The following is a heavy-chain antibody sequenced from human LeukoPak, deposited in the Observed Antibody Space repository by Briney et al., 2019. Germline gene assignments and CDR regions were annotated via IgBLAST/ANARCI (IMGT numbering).Heavy chain of an antibody. CDR3: ARGPPRGKYYYMDV. CDR1: GFTFSSFD. D-gene: IGHD1-1*01. Sequence: GGSLRLSCAASGFTFSSFDMHWVRQPTGQGLEWVSTIGTASDTYYPGSVEGRFTLSRDDAKNSLYLQMNSLTAGDTAVYYCARGPPRGKYYYMDVWGKGTTVSVSS. J-gene: IGHJ6*03. V-gene: IGHV3-13*01. CDR2: IGTASDT.